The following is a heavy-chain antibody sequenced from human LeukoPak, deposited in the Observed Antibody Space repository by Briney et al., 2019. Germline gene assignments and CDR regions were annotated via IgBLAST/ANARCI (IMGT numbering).Heavy chain of an antibody. Sequence: GGSLRLSCAASGFTFSSYSMNWVRQAPGKGLEWVSSISSSSSYIYYADSVKGRFTISRDNAKNSLYLQMNSLRAEDTAVYYCARDKSSSWYLDYWGQGTLVTVSS. D-gene: IGHD6-13*01. V-gene: IGHV3-21*01. CDR1: GFTFSSYS. CDR2: ISSSSSYI. CDR3: ARDKSSSWYLDY. J-gene: IGHJ4*02.